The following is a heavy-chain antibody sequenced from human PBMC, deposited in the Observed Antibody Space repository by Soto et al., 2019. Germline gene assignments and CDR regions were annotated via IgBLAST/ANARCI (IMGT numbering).Heavy chain of an antibody. J-gene: IGHJ3*02. CDR3: ARAAGYCSGGSCYSYAFDI. CDR1: GFTFSSYA. Sequence: EVQLMESGGGLVQPGGSLRLSCAASGFTFSSYAMHWVRQAPGKGLEYVSAISSNGGSTYYANSVKGRFTISRDNSKNTLYLQMGSLRAEDMAVYYCARAAGYCSGGSCYSYAFDIWGQGTMVTVSS. D-gene: IGHD2-15*01. V-gene: IGHV3-64*01. CDR2: ISSNGGST.